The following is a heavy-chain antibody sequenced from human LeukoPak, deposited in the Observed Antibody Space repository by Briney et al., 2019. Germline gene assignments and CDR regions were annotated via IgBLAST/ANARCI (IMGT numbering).Heavy chain of an antibody. J-gene: IGHJ4*02. D-gene: IGHD3-22*01. Sequence: SETLSLTCTVSGGSISSSSYYWGWIRQPPGKGLEWIGSIYYSGSTNYNPSLKSRVTISVDTSKNQFSLNLSSVTAADTAVYYCARDLDYYDSSGSLDYWGQGTLATVSS. CDR2: IYYSGST. V-gene: IGHV4-39*07. CDR3: ARDLDYYDSSGSLDY. CDR1: GGSISSSSYY.